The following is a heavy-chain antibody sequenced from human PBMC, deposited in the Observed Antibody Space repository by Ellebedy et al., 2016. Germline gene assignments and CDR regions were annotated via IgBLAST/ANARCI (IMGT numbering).Heavy chain of an antibody. V-gene: IGHV3-7*01. CDR1: GFTFSSYW. D-gene: IGHD1-14*01. CDR2: IKQDGSET. J-gene: IGHJ2*01. CDR3: ARATGYWYFDL. Sequence: GGSLRLSCAASGFTFSSYWMRWVRQAPGKGLEWVANIKQDGSETKYVDSVKGRFTISRDNAKNSLYLQINGLRAEDTAVYYCARATGYWYFDLWGRGTLVTVSS.